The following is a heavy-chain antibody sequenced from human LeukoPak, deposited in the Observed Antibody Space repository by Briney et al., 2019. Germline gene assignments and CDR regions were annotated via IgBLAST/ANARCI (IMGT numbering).Heavy chain of an antibody. CDR1: GIAFSDYV. J-gene: IGHJ4*02. V-gene: IGHV3-23*01. Sequence: GGSLRLSRAAAGIAFSDYVMNWFRQAPAKGLEWVSAISASGGSTYYANSVKGRFTISRDNSKNTLYLQMNSLRADDTAVYYCAKVGYYYGSGSYCLDYWGQGTLVTVSS. CDR3: AKVGYYYGSGSYCLDY. D-gene: IGHD3-10*01. CDR2: ISASGGST.